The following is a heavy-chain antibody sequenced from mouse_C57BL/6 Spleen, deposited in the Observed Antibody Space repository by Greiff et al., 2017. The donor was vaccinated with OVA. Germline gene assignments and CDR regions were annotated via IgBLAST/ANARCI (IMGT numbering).Heavy chain of an antibody. D-gene: IGHD1-1*01. CDR2: IRSKSNNYST. CDR1: GFSFTTYA. CDR3: VREGYDGSSPYAMDY. J-gene: IGHJ4*01. Sequence: EVQLVESGGGLVQPKGSLKLSCAASGFSFTTYAMNWVRQAPGTGLEWVARIRSKSNNYSTYSADSGKDRFTISRDDSESMLYLQMNNMKTEDTAMYYCVREGYDGSSPYAMDYWGQGTSVTVSS. V-gene: IGHV10-1*01.